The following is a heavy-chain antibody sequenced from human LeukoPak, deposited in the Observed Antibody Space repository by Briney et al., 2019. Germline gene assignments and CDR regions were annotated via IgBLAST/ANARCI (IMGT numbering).Heavy chain of an antibody. J-gene: IGHJ4*02. CDR2: ISYDGSNK. Sequence: GRSLRLSCAASGFTLSSYGMHWVRQAPGKGLEWVQVISYDGSNKYYADSVKGRFTISRDNSKNTLYLQMNSLRAEDTAVYYCAKDRAGPFDYWGQGTLVTVSS. V-gene: IGHV3-30*18. D-gene: IGHD6-13*01. CDR1: GFTLSSYG. CDR3: AKDRAGPFDY.